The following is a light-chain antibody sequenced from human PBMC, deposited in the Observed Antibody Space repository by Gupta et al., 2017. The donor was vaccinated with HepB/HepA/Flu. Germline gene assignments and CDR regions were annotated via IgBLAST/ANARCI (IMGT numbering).Light chain of an antibody. V-gene: IGKV3D-15*01. CDR1: QSVGTN. Sequence: TVMTQSPATLSLSPGERATLSCRASQSVGTNLAWYQQKPGQAPRLLIHAASTRDTGIPARFSGSGYGTDVTLTISSRQSEDFAVYYCHQYNNWPPWTFGQGTKVESK. J-gene: IGKJ1*01. CDR2: AAS. CDR3: HQYNNWPPWT.